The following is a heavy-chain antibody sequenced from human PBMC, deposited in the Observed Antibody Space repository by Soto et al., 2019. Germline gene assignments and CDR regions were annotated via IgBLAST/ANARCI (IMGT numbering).Heavy chain of an antibody. V-gene: IGHV3-30*18. CDR1: GFTFSSYG. CDR2: ISYDGSNK. J-gene: IGHJ3*02. D-gene: IGHD1-26*01. CDR3: AKRRVREDGSYDAFDI. Sequence: QVQLVESGGGVVQPGRSLRLSCAASGFTFSSYGMHWVRQAPGKGLEWVAVISYDGSNKYYADSVKGRFTISRDNSKKTLDLQMNRLRAEDTAVYYCAKRRVREDGSYDAFDIWGQGTMVPVSS.